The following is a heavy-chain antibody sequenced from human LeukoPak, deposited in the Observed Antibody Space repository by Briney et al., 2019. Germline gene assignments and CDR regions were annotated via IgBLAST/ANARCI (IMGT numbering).Heavy chain of an antibody. J-gene: IGHJ4*02. CDR3: ARPAWTADDY. CDR2: IKQDGSEK. V-gene: IGHV3-7*01. CDR1: GLNLGNYW. Sequence: PGGSLRLSCAASGLNLGNYWLIHWVRQAPGKGLEWVANIKQDGSEKYYVDSVKGRFTISRDNAKNSLYLQMNSLRAEDTAVYYCARPAWTADDYWGQGTLVTVSS. D-gene: IGHD3/OR15-3a*01.